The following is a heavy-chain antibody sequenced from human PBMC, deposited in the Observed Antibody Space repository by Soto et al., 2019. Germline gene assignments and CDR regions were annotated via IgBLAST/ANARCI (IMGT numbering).Heavy chain of an antibody. CDR3: ARDLVIGSGSCEN. CDR1: GFTFSSYW. J-gene: IGHJ4*02. Sequence: EVQLVESGGGLVQPGGSLRLSCAASGFTFSSYWMHWFRQVPGKGLVWVSRIRPDGSGANYADSVKGRFTISRDNAKNTLDLQMNSLRAEDTALYCSARDLVIGSGSCENWGQGTLVTVSS. D-gene: IGHD3-10*01. V-gene: IGHV3-74*01. CDR2: IRPDGSGA.